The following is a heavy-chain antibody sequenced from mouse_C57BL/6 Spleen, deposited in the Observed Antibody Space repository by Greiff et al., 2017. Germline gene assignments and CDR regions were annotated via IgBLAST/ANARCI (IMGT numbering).Heavy chain of an antibody. D-gene: IGHD2-4*01. Sequence: EVQLVESGGGLVQPGGSLSLSCAASGFTFTDYYMSWVRQPPGKALEWLGFIRNKANGYTTEYSASVKGRFTISRDNSQSILYLQMNALRAEDSATYYCARGGIYYDYDGGYFDYWGQGTTLTVSS. CDR1: GFTFTDYY. J-gene: IGHJ2*01. V-gene: IGHV7-3*01. CDR2: IRNKANGYTT. CDR3: ARGGIYYDYDGGYFDY.